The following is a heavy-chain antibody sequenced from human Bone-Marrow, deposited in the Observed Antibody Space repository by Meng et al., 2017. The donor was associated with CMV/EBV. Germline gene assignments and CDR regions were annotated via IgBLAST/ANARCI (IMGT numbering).Heavy chain of an antibody. Sequence: ASVKVSCKASGYTFSTYGISWVRQAPGQGLEWMGWISAYNGHTEYVQKFQGRVTMTRDTSISTAYMELSRLRSDDTAVYYCARVPPGGYNYGSFDYWGQGTLVTVSS. CDR2: ISAYNGHT. D-gene: IGHD5-24*01. CDR1: GYTFSTYG. J-gene: IGHJ4*02. CDR3: ARVPPGGYNYGSFDY. V-gene: IGHV1-18*01.